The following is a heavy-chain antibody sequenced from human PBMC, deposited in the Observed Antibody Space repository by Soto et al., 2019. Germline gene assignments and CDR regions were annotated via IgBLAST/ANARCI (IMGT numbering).Heavy chain of an antibody. Sequence: PSETLSLTYSVSREXFSTYYWNWXRHSPGEALEXIGEINHLGMHHFNPSLTGRVTMSIAMSKNQFSLKLSSVTAAEKAVYSGARSGSSDWQVAFDIWGQGRMVTVSS. CDR1: REXFSTYY. CDR3: ARSGSSDWQVAFDI. D-gene: IGHD6-19*01. CDR2: INHLGMH. J-gene: IGHJ3*02. V-gene: IGHV4-34*01.